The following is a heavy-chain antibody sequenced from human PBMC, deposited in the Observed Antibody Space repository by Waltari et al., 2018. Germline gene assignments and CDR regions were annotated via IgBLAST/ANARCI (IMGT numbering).Heavy chain of an antibody. Sequence: QVQLVQSGAEVKKPGASVKVSCKASGYTFTSYDINWVRQATGPGLEWMGWMNPNSGNTGYAQKFQGRVTITRNTSISTAYMELSSLRSEDTAVYYCAREIRTYYDFWSGYYPDAFDIWGQGTMVTVSS. CDR2: MNPNSGNT. CDR1: GYTFTSYD. J-gene: IGHJ3*02. D-gene: IGHD3-3*01. V-gene: IGHV1-8*03. CDR3: AREIRTYYDFWSGYYPDAFDI.